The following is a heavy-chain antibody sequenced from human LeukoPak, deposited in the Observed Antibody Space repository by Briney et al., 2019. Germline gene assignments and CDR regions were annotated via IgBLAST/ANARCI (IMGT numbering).Heavy chain of an antibody. J-gene: IGHJ3*02. Sequence: PGRSLRLSCAASGFTFDDYAMHWVRQAPGKGLEWVSGISWNSGSIGYADSVKGRFTISRDNAKNSLYLQMNSLRAEDTALYYCAKAHYGSGSYGAFDIWGQGTMVIVSS. D-gene: IGHD3-10*01. CDR2: ISWNSGSI. CDR3: AKAHYGSGSYGAFDI. V-gene: IGHV3-9*01. CDR1: GFTFDDYA.